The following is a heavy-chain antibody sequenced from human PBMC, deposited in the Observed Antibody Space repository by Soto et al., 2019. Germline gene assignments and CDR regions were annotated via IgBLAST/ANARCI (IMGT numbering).Heavy chain of an antibody. CDR2: ISSSSSYI. Sequence: GGSLRLSCAASGFTFSSYSMNWVRQAPGKGLEWVSSISSSSSYIYYADSVKGRFTISRDNAKNSLYLQMNSLRAEDTAVYYCARDRMDTVPFDIWGQGTMVTV. CDR3: ARDRMDTVPFDI. D-gene: IGHD4-17*01. V-gene: IGHV3-21*01. J-gene: IGHJ3*02. CDR1: GFTFSSYS.